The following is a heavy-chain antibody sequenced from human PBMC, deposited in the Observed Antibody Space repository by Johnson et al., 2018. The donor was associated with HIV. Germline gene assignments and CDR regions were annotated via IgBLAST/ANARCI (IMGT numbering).Heavy chain of an antibody. CDR3: ARDRDTTVGAPYVFDI. J-gene: IGHJ3*02. Sequence: QVQLVESGGGVVQPGRSLRLSCAASGFTFSSYAMHWVRQAPGKGLEWVAIISYDGYNKYYVDSVKGRFTISRDNSKNTMYLQMNSLKAEDTAVYYCARDRDTTVGAPYVFDIWGQGTMVTVSS. CDR2: ISYDGYNK. V-gene: IGHV3-30-3*01. CDR1: GFTFSSYA. D-gene: IGHD1-26*01.